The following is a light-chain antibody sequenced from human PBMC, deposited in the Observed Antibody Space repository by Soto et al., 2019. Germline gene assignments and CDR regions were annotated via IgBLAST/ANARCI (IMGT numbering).Light chain of an antibody. J-gene: IGKJ1*01. V-gene: IGKV3-20*01. CDR3: KQYGSSRT. Sequence: EIVLTQSPGTLSLSPGERATLSCRASQRVSSSYLAWYQQKPGQAPRLLVYGASSGATGIPDRFSGSGSGTDFTLTISRLEPEDFAVYYCKQYGSSRTFGQGTKVDIK. CDR2: GAS. CDR1: QRVSSSY.